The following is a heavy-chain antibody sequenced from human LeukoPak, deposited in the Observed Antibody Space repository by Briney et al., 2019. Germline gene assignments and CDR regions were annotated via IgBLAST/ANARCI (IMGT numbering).Heavy chain of an antibody. J-gene: IGHJ6*03. CDR3: ARDVINYYDSSGYYYTGNPYYYYYYYMDV. D-gene: IGHD3-22*01. CDR1: GCSISSGSYY. CDR2: IYTSGST. Sequence: ASETLSLTCTVSGCSISSGSYYWSWLRQPAGKGLEWIGRIYTSGSTNYNPSLKIRVTISLDTSKNQFSLKLSSVTAADTAVYYCARDVINYYDSSGYYYTGNPYYYYYYYMDVWGKGTTVTISS. V-gene: IGHV4-61*02.